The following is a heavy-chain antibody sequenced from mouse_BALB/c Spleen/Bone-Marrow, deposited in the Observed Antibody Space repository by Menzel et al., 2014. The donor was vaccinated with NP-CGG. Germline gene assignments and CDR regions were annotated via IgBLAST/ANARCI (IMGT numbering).Heavy chain of an antibody. V-gene: IGHV1S135*01. J-gene: IGHJ3*01. D-gene: IGHD2-4*01. Sequence: LMESGASVKISCKASGYSFTSYYMHWVKQSHGKSLEWIGYIDPFNGDTNYNQKFKGKATLTVDKSSSTAYMHLSSLTSEDSAVYYCARRVITTGPGFAYWGQGTLVTVSA. CDR2: IDPFNGDT. CDR3: ARRVITTGPGFAY. CDR1: GYSFTSYY.